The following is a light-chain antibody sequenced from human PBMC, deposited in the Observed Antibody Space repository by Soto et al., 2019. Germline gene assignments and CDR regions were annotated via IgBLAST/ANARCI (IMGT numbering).Light chain of an antibody. J-gene: IGKJ4*01. CDR2: KAS. V-gene: IGKV1-5*03. CDR3: QQYNSYSLT. Sequence: DIQMTQSPSTLSASVGDRVTITCRASQSISSWLAWYPQKPGKAPKLLIYKASSLESGVPSRFSGSGSGTEFSLSISSLQPDDFATYYCQQYNSYSLTFGVGTKVEIK. CDR1: QSISSW.